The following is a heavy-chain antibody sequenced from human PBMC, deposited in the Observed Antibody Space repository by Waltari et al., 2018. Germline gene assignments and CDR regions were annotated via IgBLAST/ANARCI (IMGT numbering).Heavy chain of an antibody. Sequence: EEQLVESGGGLVQPGGSLILSCEASGSIVSSYSMSWVRQAPGKGLEWLSYISSRSDTIFYADSVKGRFTISRDNGKNSLYLQMNSLRAEDTAVYYCARVVYAMEFDPWGQGTLVTVSS. D-gene: IGHD2-8*01. J-gene: IGHJ5*02. CDR2: ISSRSDTI. CDR3: ARVVYAMEFDP. V-gene: IGHV3-48*04. CDR1: GSIVSSYS.